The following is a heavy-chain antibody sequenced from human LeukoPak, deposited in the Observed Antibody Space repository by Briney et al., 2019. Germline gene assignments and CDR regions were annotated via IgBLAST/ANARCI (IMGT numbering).Heavy chain of an antibody. CDR1: GFTFSSYA. D-gene: IGHD2-2*01. CDR3: ARDQSRDIVVVPADYYYYYGMDV. CDR2: ISYDGSNK. J-gene: IGHJ6*02. Sequence: PGGSLRLSCAASGFTFSSYAMHWVRQAPGKGLEWVAVISYDGSNKYYADSAKGRFTISRDNSKNTLYLQMNSLRAEDTAVYYCARDQSRDIVVVPADYYYYYGMDVWGQGTTVTVSS. V-gene: IGHV3-30-3*01.